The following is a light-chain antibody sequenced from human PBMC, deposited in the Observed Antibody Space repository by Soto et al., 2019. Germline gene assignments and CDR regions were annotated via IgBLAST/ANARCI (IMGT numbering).Light chain of an antibody. V-gene: IGLV2-8*01. CDR3: SSFAGNNNVV. Sequence: ALTQPPSAPGAPGQSVTISCTGTSSDVGGYNYVSWYQQHPRKAPKLMISEVSKRPSGVPDRFSGSKSGNTASLTVSGLQAEDEADYYCSSFAGNNNVVFGGGTKLTVL. CDR2: EVS. J-gene: IGLJ2*01. CDR1: SSDVGGYNY.